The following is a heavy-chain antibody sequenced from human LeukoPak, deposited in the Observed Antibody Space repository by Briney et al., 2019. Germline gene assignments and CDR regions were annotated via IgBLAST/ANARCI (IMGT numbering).Heavy chain of an antibody. CDR2: IIPIFGTA. D-gene: IGHD3-3*01. CDR1: GGTFSSYA. V-gene: IGHV1-69*05. CDR3: ARGGRSTIFGYYYYMDV. Sequence: GASVKVSCKASGGTFSSYAISWVRQAPGQGLEWMGGIIPIFGTANYAQKFQGRVTITTDESTSTAYMELSSLRSEDTAVCYCARGGRSTIFGYYYYMDVWGKGTTVTVSS. J-gene: IGHJ6*03.